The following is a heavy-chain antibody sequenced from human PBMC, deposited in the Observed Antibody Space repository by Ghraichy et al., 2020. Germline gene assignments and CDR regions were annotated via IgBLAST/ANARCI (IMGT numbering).Heavy chain of an antibody. CDR1: GGSVSTENYY. Sequence: ESLNISCTVSGGSVSTENYYWSWIRQPPGKRLEWIGYSYYSGSTTYNPSLRSRVTISVDTSKNQFSLKLSSVTAADTAVYYCARAVGGRDWYFDLWGHGTLVIVSS. J-gene: IGHJ2*01. V-gene: IGHV4-61*01. D-gene: IGHD4-23*01. CDR3: ARAVGGRDWYFDL. CDR2: SYYSGST.